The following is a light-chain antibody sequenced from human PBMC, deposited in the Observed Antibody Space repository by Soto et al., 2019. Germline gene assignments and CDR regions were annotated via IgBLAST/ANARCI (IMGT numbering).Light chain of an antibody. V-gene: IGKV1-5*01. CDR2: DVS. CDR3: QQYKDYVYT. CDR1: XTVXXW. Sequence: DIQMTQSPSXLSASVGDXVIXTCRASXTVXXWMAWYQQKPGKAPKLLISDVSTLERGVPSRFSGSGSATEFTLTISGLQPDDFATYYCQQYKDYVYTFGQGTKVESK. J-gene: IGKJ2*01.